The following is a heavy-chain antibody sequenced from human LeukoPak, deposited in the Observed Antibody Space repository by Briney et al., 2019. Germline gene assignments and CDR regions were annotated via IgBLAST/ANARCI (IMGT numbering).Heavy chain of an antibody. Sequence: SETLSLTCAVYGGSFSGYYWSWIRQPPGKGLEWIGEINHSGSTNYNPSLKSRVTISVDTSKNQFSLKLSSVTAADTAVYYCARGYYDFWSGYYTLTTFDYWGQGTLVTVSS. V-gene: IGHV4-34*01. D-gene: IGHD3-3*01. CDR3: ARGYYDFWSGYYTLTTFDY. J-gene: IGHJ4*02. CDR2: INHSGST. CDR1: GGSFSGYY.